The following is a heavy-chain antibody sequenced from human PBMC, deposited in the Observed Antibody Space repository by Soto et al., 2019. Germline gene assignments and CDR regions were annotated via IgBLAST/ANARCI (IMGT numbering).Heavy chain of an antibody. CDR1: GFTFSSYS. J-gene: IGHJ3*02. CDR3: ARTYSSDYYNDAFDI. V-gene: IGHV3-21*01. Sequence: EVQLVESGGGLVKPGGSLRLSCAASGFTFSSYSMNWVRQAPGKGLEWVSSISSSSSYIYYADSVKGRFTISRDNAKNSLYLQMNSLRAEDTAVYYCARTYSSDYYNDAFDIWCQGTMFTVSS. D-gene: IGHD3-22*01. CDR2: ISSSSSYI.